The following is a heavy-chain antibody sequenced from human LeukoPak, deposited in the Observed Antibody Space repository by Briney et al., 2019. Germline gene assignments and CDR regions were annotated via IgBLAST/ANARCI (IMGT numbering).Heavy chain of an antibody. Sequence: ASVKVSCKASGYTFTSYDINWVRQATGQGLEWMGWMNPNSGNTGYAQKFQGRVTITRNTSISTAYMELSSLRSEDTAVYYCARGRASGILTGYHYFDYWGQGTLVTVSS. CDR3: ARGRASGILTGYHYFDY. J-gene: IGHJ4*02. D-gene: IGHD3-9*01. CDR1: GYTFTSYD. CDR2: MNPNSGNT. V-gene: IGHV1-8*03.